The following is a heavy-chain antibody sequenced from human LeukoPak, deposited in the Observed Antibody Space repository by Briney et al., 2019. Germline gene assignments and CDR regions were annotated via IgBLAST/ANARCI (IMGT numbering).Heavy chain of an antibody. J-gene: IGHJ4*02. CDR2: INGDGSTT. Sequence: GGSLRLSCAASGFTFSSYGMHWVRQAPGKGLVWISRINGDGSTTHYADSMKGRFIISRDNAKNTLYLQINSLRPDDTAIYYCTRGFWGWEVDYWGQGTLATVSS. CDR3: TRGFWGWEVDY. V-gene: IGHV3-74*01. D-gene: IGHD3-3*01. CDR1: GFTFSSYG.